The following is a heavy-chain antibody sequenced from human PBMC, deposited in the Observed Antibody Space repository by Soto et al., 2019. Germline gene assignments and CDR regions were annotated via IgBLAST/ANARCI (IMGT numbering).Heavy chain of an antibody. CDR2: IKSKTDGGTT. CDR1: GFILRNTE. D-gene: IGHD3-22*01. Sequence: GALRDPYGGSGFILRNTEHHLGRQAPGKGVEGGGRIKSKTDGGTTDYAAPVKGRFTISRDDSKNTLYLQMNSLKTEDTAVYYCTTGAYYDSSGYPPSYYYYDMDVWGEGTTVTVSS. J-gene: IGHJ6*04. V-gene: IGHV3-15*07. CDR3: TTGAYYDSSGYPPSYYYYDMDV.